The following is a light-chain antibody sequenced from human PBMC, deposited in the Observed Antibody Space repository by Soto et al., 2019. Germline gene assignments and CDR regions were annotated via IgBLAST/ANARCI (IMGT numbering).Light chain of an antibody. Sequence: SVLTQPASVSGSPGQSIAISCTGTSSDVGGYSYVSWYQQQPGKAPKLVISDVSNRPSGASDRFSGSKSGNTASLTISGLQTEDEADYYCASYTTSSTYVFGTGTKVTVL. CDR2: DVS. CDR1: SSDVGGYSY. CDR3: ASYTTSSTYV. V-gene: IGLV2-14*01. J-gene: IGLJ1*01.